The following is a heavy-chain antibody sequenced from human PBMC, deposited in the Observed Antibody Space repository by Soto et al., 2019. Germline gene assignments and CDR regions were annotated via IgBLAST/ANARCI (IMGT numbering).Heavy chain of an antibody. V-gene: IGHV4-34*01. D-gene: IGHD6-19*01. CDR2: INHSGST. CDR1: GGSFSGYY. Sequence: LSLTCAVYGGSFSGYYCSWIRQPPGKGLEWIGEINHSGSTNYNPSLKSRVTISVDTSKNQFSLKLSSVTAADTAVYYCASPQGWYSPRLGDWFDPWGQGTLVTVSS. J-gene: IGHJ5*02. CDR3: ASPQGWYSPRLGDWFDP.